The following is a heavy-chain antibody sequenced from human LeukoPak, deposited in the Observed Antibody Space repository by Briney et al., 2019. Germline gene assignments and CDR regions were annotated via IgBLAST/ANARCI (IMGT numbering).Heavy chain of an antibody. CDR1: GFTFSSYG. CDR3: AKARVVELDAFDI. J-gene: IGHJ3*02. Sequence: PGGSLRLXCAASGFTFSSYGIHWVRQAPGKGLEWVAVIWYDGSKKYYADSVKGRFTISRDNSKNTLYLQMNSLRAEDTAVYYCAKARVVELDAFDIWGQGTMVTVSS. V-gene: IGHV3-33*06. CDR2: IWYDGSKK. D-gene: IGHD1-7*01.